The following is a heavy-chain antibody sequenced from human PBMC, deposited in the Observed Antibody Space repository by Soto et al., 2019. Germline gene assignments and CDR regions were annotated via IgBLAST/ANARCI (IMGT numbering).Heavy chain of an antibody. CDR3: AREVDPPQRPLRYFDWLPSIYYYYYGMDV. CDR2: IWYDGSNK. V-gene: IGHV3-33*01. J-gene: IGHJ6*02. D-gene: IGHD3-9*01. CDR1: GFTFSSYG. Sequence: HPGGSLRLSCAASGFTFSSYGMHWVRQAPGKGLEWVAVIWYDGSNKYYADSVKGRFTISRDNSKNTLYLQMNSLRAEDTAVYYCAREVDPPQRPLRYFDWLPSIYYYYYGMDVWGQGTTVTVSS.